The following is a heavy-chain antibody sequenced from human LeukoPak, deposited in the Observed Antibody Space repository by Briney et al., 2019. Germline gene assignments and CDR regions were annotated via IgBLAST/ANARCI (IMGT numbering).Heavy chain of an antibody. V-gene: IGHV3-23*01. J-gene: IGHJ4*02. Sequence: GGSLRLSCAASGLTFNNYAMSWVRQAPGKVLEWVSSISISGGSTYYADSVKGRFTISRDTSRNTLYLQMNSLRAGDTAVYYCAKRLAQTKGFDYWGQGTLVTVSS. CDR1: GLTFNNYA. CDR3: AKRLAQTKGFDY. D-gene: IGHD2-21*01. CDR2: ISISGGST.